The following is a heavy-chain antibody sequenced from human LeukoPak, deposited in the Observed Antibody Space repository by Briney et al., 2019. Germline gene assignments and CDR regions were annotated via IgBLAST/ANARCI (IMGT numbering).Heavy chain of an antibody. Sequence: GGSLRLSCAASGFTFAGYAMSWVPQGPGKGLEWVSDISGGGDTTYYADSVKGRFTISRDNSKNTLYLQMNSLRAEDTAVYYCAKGRLVPAALLDYWGQGTLVTVSS. CDR2: ISGGGDTT. CDR1: GFTFAGYA. V-gene: IGHV3-23*01. J-gene: IGHJ4*02. CDR3: AKGRLVPAALLDY. D-gene: IGHD2-2*01.